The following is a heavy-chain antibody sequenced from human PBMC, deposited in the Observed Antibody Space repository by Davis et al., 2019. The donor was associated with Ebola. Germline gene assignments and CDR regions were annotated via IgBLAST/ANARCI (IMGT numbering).Heavy chain of an antibody. D-gene: IGHD6-13*01. CDR2: IHPGDSDT. CDR1: GYNFPNFW. Sequence: GESLKISCKGSGYNFPNFWIGWVRPMPRKGLEWMGIIHPGDSDTRYSPSFHGQVMISADKSINTAYLQWSSLRASDTAMYYCARQKSWGSSWYLAYWGQGTLVTVSS. CDR3: ARQKSWGSSWYLAY. J-gene: IGHJ4*02. V-gene: IGHV5-51*01.